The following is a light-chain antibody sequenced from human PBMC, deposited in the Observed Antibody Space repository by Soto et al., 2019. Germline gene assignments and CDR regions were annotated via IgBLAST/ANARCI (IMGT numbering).Light chain of an antibody. J-gene: IGKJ4*01. Sequence: AIQLTQSPSSLSASVGDRVTITCRASQGISNALAWYQQKPGKAPKLLIYDAYSLESRVPSRFSGSGSGTDFTLTISSLQPEDFATYYCQQFNSYPLPLTFGGGTKVDIK. V-gene: IGKV1-13*02. CDR2: DAY. CDR3: QQFNSYPLPLT. CDR1: QGISNA.